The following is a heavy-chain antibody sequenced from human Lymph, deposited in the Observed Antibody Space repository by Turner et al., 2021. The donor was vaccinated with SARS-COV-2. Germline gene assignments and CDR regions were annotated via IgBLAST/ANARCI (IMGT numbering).Heavy chain of an antibody. CDR1: AYTLTGYY. V-gene: IGHV1-2*02. D-gene: IGHD4-4*01. Sequence: QVQLVQSGAEVKRPGASGTVSCKASAYTLTGYYMHWVRQPPGQGPEWMGWINPNSGGTNYAQKFQGRVTMTRDKSISTTYMDMSKLGSDDTAVYYCAGDTSGNYSYYYDGMDVWGQGTTVTVSS. J-gene: IGHJ6*02. CDR2: INPNSGGT. CDR3: AGDTSGNYSYYYDGMDV.